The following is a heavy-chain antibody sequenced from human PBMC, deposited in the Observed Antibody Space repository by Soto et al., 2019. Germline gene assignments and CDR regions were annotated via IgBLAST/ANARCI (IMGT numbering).Heavy chain of an antibody. V-gene: IGHV1-18*01. D-gene: IGHD6-13*01. Sequence: QVQMLQSGAEVKKPGASVKVSCKASGYTFTNYGITWVRQAPGQGLEWMGWISAYNGDTHYTQRLQGRVTMTTDTSTSTAYMELRGLRYDDTAVYYCSRVRQHDGYFYYYMDVWGKETTVTVS. CDR1: GYTFTNYG. CDR2: ISAYNGDT. CDR3: SRVRQHDGYFYYYMDV. J-gene: IGHJ6*03.